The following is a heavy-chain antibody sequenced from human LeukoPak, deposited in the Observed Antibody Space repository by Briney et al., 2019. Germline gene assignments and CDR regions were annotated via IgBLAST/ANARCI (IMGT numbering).Heavy chain of an antibody. V-gene: IGHV4-31*03. D-gene: IGHD2-15*01. CDR2: VYYSGST. Sequence: SETLSLTCTVSGGSISSGSCWWSWIRQHPEKGLEWIGYVYYSGSTYYNPSLKSRVSISVDTSKNQLSLTLTSVTAADTAVYYCARGHRSSSAYHCNAMDVWGQGTTVTVSS. CDR3: ARGHRSSSAYHCNAMDV. CDR1: GGSISSGSCW. J-gene: IGHJ6*02.